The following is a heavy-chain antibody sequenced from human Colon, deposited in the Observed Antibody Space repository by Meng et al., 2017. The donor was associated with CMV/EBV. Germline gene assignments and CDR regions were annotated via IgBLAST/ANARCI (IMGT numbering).Heavy chain of an antibody. CDR2: IHWDDDK. J-gene: IGHJ4*02. Sequence: QFPLQEPGPARLKPPPTLTLSCSFSWFSLTTTGACVAWVRQPPGKAPELLSLIHWDDDKRYSPSLKNSLNITKDTSKNQVVLSMTDLDPADTGTFYCARHSLTILTDWGQGALVTVSS. V-gene: IGHV2-5*02. CDR1: WFSLTTTGAC. CDR3: ARHSLTILTD. D-gene: IGHD2-8*02.